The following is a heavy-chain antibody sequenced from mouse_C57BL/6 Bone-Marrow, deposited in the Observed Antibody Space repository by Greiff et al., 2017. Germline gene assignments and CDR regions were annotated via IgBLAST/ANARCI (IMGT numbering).Heavy chain of an antibody. V-gene: IGHV5-4*01. D-gene: IGHD4-1*01. CDR2: ISDGGSYT. Sequence: EVKLMESGGGLVKPGGSLKLSCAASGFTFSSYAMSWVRQTPEKRLEWVATISDGGSYTYYPDNVKGRFTISRDNAKNNLYLQMSHLKYEDTAMYYCARDRTGPFAYWGQGTLVTVSA. CDR3: ARDRTGPFAY. CDR1: GFTFSSYA. J-gene: IGHJ3*01.